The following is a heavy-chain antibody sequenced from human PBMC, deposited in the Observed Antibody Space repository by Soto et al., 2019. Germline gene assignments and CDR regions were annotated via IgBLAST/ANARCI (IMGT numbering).Heavy chain of an antibody. V-gene: IGHV5-10-1*01. J-gene: IGHJ6*02. CDR1: GYSFTSYW. CDR3: ASSTPLVGARFGVDV. D-gene: IGHD1-26*01. Sequence: EVQLVQSGAEVKKPGESLRISCKGSGYSFTSYWISWVRQMPGKGLEWMGRIDPSDSYTNYSPSFQGHVTISADKSISTAYLQWSSLKASDTAMYYCASSTPLVGARFGVDVWGQGTTVTVSS. CDR2: IDPSDSYT.